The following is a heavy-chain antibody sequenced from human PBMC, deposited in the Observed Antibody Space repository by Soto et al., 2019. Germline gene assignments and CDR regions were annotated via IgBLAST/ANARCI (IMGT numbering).Heavy chain of an antibody. CDR2: IYYSGST. CDR3: ARRLGYCSGGSCYGGAFDI. D-gene: IGHD2-15*01. J-gene: IGHJ3*02. V-gene: IGHV4-59*08. Sequence: QVQLQESGPGLVKPSETLSLTCTVSGGSISSYYWSWIRQPPGKGLEWIGYIYYSGSTNYNPSLKSRVTTSVETSKNQFSLKLSSVTAADTAVYYCARRLGYCSGGSCYGGAFDIWGQGTMVTVSS. CDR1: GGSISSYY.